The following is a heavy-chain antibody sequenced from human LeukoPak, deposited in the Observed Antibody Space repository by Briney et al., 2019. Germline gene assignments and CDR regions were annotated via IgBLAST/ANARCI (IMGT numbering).Heavy chain of an antibody. CDR1: GFTFSSYG. V-gene: IGHV3-30*02. CDR2: VRFDGSNK. Sequence: GGSLRLSCAACGFTFSSYGMHWVRQAPGKGLEWVVFVRFDGSNKYYADSVKGRFTISRDNSKNTLYLQVNSLRAEDTAVYYCAKSSSGLYAFDIWGQGTMVTVSS. J-gene: IGHJ3*02. CDR3: AKSSSGLYAFDI. D-gene: IGHD6-6*01.